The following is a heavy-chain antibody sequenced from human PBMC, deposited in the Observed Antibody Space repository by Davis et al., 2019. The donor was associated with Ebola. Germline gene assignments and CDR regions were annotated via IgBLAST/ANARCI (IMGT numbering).Heavy chain of an antibody. CDR2: ISDSGTP. CDR3: ARTVDLDF. Sequence: SCKASGYSFTTYGMHWVRQAPGKGLEWVSYISDSGTPSYAESVKGRFTISRDNARNSLSLQMTNLRAEDTAVYYCARTVDLDFWGQGTRVTVSS. CDR1: GYSFTTYG. D-gene: IGHD4-11*01. V-gene: IGHV3-48*01. J-gene: IGHJ4*02.